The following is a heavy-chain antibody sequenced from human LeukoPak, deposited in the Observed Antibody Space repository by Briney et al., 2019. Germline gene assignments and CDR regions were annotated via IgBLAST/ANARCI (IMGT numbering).Heavy chain of an antibody. V-gene: IGHV4-4*07. CDR1: GGSISSYY. D-gene: IGHD3-22*01. Sequence: SETLSLNCTVSGGSISSYYWSWIRQPAGKGLEWIGRIYTSGSTNYNPSLKSRVSMSVDTSKNQFSLKLSSVTAADTAVYYCARDRGVYYYDSSGYLDAFDIWGQGTMVTVSS. CDR2: IYTSGST. CDR3: ARDRGVYYYDSSGYLDAFDI. J-gene: IGHJ3*02.